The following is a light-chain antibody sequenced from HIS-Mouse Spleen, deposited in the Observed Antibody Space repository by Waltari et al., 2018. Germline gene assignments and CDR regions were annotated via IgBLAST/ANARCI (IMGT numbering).Light chain of an antibody. CDR3: SSYAGSNNVV. CDR2: EVS. V-gene: IGLV2-8*01. CDR1: SSDVGGYNY. Sequence: QSALTQPPSASGSPGQSVTISCTGTSSDVGGYNYVFWYQQHPGKAPILMIYEVSKRPSGVPDRFSGSKSGNTASLTVSGLQAEDEADYYCSSYAGSNNVVFGGGTKLTVL. J-gene: IGLJ2*01.